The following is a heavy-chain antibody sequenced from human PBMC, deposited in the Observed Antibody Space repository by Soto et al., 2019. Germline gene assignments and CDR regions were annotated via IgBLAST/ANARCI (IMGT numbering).Heavy chain of an antibody. CDR1: GFTLSSYA. CDR3: AKASYATCYSSSDF. CDR2: ICGNDGST. J-gene: IGHJ4*02. Sequence: GGSLRLSCAVSGFTLSSYAMSWVRQAPGKGLERVSGICGNDGSTHYADSVKGRFTISRDNSKNTLHLQMNSLTADDTAVYYCAKASYATCYSSSDFWGQGTRVTVSS. V-gene: IGHV3-23*01. D-gene: IGHD2-21*02.